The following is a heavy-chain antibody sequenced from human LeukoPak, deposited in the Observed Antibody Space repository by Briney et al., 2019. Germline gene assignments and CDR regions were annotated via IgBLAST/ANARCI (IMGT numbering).Heavy chain of an antibody. V-gene: IGHV3-33*01. Sequence: PGKSLRLSCAASGFTFSNFGMHWVRQAPGKGLGWVAVIWYDGSNKHYADSVKGRFTISRDNSKNTLYLQMNSLRAEDTAVYYCAREYSGYYFDYWGQGTLVTVSS. D-gene: IGHD5-12*01. CDR2: IWYDGSNK. CDR1: GFTFSNFG. J-gene: IGHJ4*02. CDR3: AREYSGYYFDY.